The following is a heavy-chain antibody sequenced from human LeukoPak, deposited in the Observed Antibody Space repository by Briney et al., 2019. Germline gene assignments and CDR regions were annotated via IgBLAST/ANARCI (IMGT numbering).Heavy chain of an antibody. D-gene: IGHD7-27*01. Sequence: PGGSLRLSCGASGLTFSSYSMNWVRQAPGKGLEWVSYISSDSGTIYQADSVKGRFTISRDNSKNTLYLQMNSLRAEDTAVYYCAKDVRLGILDYWGQGTLVTVSS. CDR1: GLTFSSYS. J-gene: IGHJ4*02. CDR2: ISSDSGTI. CDR3: AKDVRLGILDY. V-gene: IGHV3-48*01.